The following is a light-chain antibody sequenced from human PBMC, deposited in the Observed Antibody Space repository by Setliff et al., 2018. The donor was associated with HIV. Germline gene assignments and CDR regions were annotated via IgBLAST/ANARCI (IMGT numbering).Light chain of an antibody. V-gene: IGLV2-14*01. Sequence: QSVLTQPASVSGSPGQSITIPCTGTSSDVGGYSHVSWYQQHPGKAPKLIIYEVRNRPSGVSNRFSGSKSGNTASLTISGLRAEDEADYYCSSYAITNTLPFGTGTKVTVL. CDR1: SSDVGGYSH. CDR2: EVR. CDR3: SSYAITNTLP. J-gene: IGLJ1*01.